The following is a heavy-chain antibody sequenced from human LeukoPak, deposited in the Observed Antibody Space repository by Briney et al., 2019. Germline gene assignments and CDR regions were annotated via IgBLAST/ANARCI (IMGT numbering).Heavy chain of an antibody. Sequence: ASVKVSCKASGGTFSSYAISWVRQAPGQGLEWMGGIIPIFGTANYAQKFQGRVTITTDESTNTAYMELSSLRSEDTAVYYCARDREDIVVVPAAKGGYYYYYMDVWGKGTTVTVPS. J-gene: IGHJ6*03. V-gene: IGHV1-69*05. CDR2: IIPIFGTA. CDR3: ARDREDIVVVPAAKGGYYYYYMDV. CDR1: GGTFSSYA. D-gene: IGHD2-2*01.